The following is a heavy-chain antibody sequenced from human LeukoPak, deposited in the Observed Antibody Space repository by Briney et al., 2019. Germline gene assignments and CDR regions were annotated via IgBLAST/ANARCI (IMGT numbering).Heavy chain of an antibody. CDR1: GFTFSSYS. CDR3: ASSLSSHHCSGGSCSPPMDY. J-gene: IGHJ4*02. D-gene: IGHD2-15*01. CDR2: ISSSSSYI. Sequence: PGGSLRLSCAASGFTFSSYSMNWVRQAPGKGLEWVSSISSSSSYIYYADSVKGRLTISRDNAKNSLYLQMNSLRAEDTAVYYCASSLSSHHCSGGSCSPPMDYWGQGTLVTVSS. V-gene: IGHV3-21*01.